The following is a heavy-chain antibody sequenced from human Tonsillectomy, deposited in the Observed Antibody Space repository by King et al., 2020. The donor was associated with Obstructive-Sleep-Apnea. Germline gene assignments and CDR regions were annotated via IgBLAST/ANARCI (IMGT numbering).Heavy chain of an antibody. CDR1: GLTFRIYA. J-gene: IGHJ4*02. V-gene: IGHV3-23*04. D-gene: IGHD5-24*01. CDR3: AKGLGRDGYSRFDY. CDR2: IIGSGGSI. Sequence: VQLVESGGGWVQPGGSLRLSFAASGLTFRIYAMSWVRHAPGKGLVWVSAIIGSGGSIYYADSVKGRFTISRDNSKNTLYLQMNSLRAEDTAVYYCAKGLGRDGYSRFDYWGQGTLVTVSS.